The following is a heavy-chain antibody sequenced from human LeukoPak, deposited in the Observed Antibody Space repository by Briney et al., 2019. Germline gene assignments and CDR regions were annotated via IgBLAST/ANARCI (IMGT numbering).Heavy chain of an antibody. D-gene: IGHD1-26*01. J-gene: IGHJ4*02. CDR1: GYTFTGYY. Sequence: ASVKVSCKASGYTFTGYYMHWVRQAPGQGLEWMGWINPNSGGTNYAQKFQGRVTMTRDTSISTAYMELSRLRSDDTAVYYCASAPGYEWELLDYWGQGTLVTVSS. CDR3: ASAPGYEWELLDY. V-gene: IGHV1-2*02. CDR2: INPNSGGT.